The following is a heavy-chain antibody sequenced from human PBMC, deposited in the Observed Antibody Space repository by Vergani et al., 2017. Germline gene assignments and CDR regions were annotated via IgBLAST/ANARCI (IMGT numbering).Heavy chain of an antibody. CDR1: GGSFSGYY. Sequence: QVQLQQWGAGLLKPSETLSLTCAVYGGSFSGYYWSWIRQPPGKGLEWIGSIYYSGSTYYNPSLKSRVTISVDTSKNQFSLKLSSVTAADTAVYYCARQGFGAVAGMGDFDYWGQGTLVTVSS. D-gene: IGHD6-19*01. CDR3: ARQGFGAVAGMGDFDY. V-gene: IGHV4-34*01. CDR2: IYYSGST. J-gene: IGHJ4*02.